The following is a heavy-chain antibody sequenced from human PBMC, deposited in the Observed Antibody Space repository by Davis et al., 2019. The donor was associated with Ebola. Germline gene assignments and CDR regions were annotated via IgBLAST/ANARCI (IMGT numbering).Heavy chain of an antibody. D-gene: IGHD3-22*01. V-gene: IGHV5-10-1*01. CDR2: IDPSDSYT. Sequence: GESLKISCKGSGYSFTSYWIGWVRQMPGKGLEWMGRIDPSDSYTNYSPSFQGHVTISADKSISTAYLQWSSLKASDTAMYYCARHRSPYDSSGYYADYWGQGTLVTVSS. CDR1: GYSFTSYW. CDR3: ARHRSPYDSSGYYADY. J-gene: IGHJ4*02.